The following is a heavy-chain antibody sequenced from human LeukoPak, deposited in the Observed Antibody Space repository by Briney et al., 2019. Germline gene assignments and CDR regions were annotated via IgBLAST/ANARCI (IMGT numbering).Heavy chain of an antibody. CDR2: ISGSGGST. CDR3: AKAGAVVVVAAKFFDY. D-gene: IGHD2-15*01. Sequence: GGSLRLSCAASGFTFSSYGMSWVRQAPGKGLEWVSAISGSGGSTYYADSVKGRFTISRDNSKNTLYLQMNSLRAEDTAVYYCAKAGAVVVVAAKFFDYWGQGTLVAVSS. CDR1: GFTFSSYG. V-gene: IGHV3-23*01. J-gene: IGHJ4*02.